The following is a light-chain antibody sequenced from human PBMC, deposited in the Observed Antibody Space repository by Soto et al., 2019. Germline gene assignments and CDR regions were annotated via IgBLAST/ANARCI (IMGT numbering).Light chain of an antibody. Sequence: EIVLTQSQGTLSLSPWERGTLXWRASQSVSRSNLAWYQQKPGQAPRLLIYGASNRATGIPARFSGSGSGTDFTLTISSLEPEDFAVYYCQQRSSWPPITFGHGTRLE. CDR3: QQRSSWPPIT. V-gene: IGKV3-11*01. J-gene: IGKJ5*01. CDR2: GAS. CDR1: QSVSRSN.